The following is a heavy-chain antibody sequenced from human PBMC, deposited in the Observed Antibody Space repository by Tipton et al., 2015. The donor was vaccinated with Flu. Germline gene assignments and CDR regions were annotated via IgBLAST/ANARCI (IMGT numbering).Heavy chain of an antibody. J-gene: IGHJ6*02. Sequence: TLSLTCSVSGGSIVDSSYYWDWIRQPPGKGLEWIGSIYYYGNTYYNSSLKSRVTISVDTSKNQFSLKLSSLTAADTAVYYCARRGGGYQYLYGMDVWGQGTTVSVSS. CDR2: IYYYGNT. CDR1: GGSIVDSSYY. D-gene: IGHD2-2*01. V-gene: IGHV4-39*01. CDR3: ARRGGGYQYLYGMDV.